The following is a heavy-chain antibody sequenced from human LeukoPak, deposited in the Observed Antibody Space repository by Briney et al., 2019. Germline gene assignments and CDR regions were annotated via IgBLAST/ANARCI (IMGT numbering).Heavy chain of an antibody. D-gene: IGHD3-10*01. V-gene: IGHV3-33*01. CDR1: GFTLSDYG. J-gene: IGHJ3*02. CDR3: ARDILPSGSRAFDI. Sequence: GGSLRLSCAVSGFTLSDYGIHWVRQAPGKGLEWVTIISSDGTIKYADSVKGRFTVSRDSSKNTVYLQMNSLRAEDTAVYYCARDILPSGSRAFDIWGQGTMVTVSS. CDR2: ISSDGTIK.